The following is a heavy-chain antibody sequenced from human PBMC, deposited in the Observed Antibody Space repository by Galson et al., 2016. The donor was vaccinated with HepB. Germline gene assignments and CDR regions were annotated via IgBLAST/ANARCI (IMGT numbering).Heavy chain of an antibody. D-gene: IGHD6-13*01. CDR2: ISGSGDTT. J-gene: IGHJ4*02. CDR3: AKWSDAAGTY. CDR1: GFTFSTYA. Sequence: SLRLSCAGTGFTFSTYAMSWVRQAPGKRLEWVSAISGSGDTTYYADSVKGRFSISRDNSKNTLYLQMSSLTAEDTAVYYCAKWSDAAGTYWGQGALVTVSS. V-gene: IGHV3-23*01.